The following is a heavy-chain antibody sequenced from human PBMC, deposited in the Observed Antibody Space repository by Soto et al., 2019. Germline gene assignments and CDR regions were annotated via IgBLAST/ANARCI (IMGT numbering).Heavy chain of an antibody. V-gene: IGHV1-8*01. CDR1: GYTFTSYD. Sequence: ASVKVSCKASGYTFTSYDINWVRQATGQGLEWMGWMNPNSGNTGYAQKFQGRVTMTRSTSISTAYMELSSLRSEDTAVYYCARDFYYYGSGSPSMDVWGQGTTVTVSS. D-gene: IGHD3-10*01. J-gene: IGHJ6*02. CDR3: ARDFYYYGSGSPSMDV. CDR2: MNPNSGNT.